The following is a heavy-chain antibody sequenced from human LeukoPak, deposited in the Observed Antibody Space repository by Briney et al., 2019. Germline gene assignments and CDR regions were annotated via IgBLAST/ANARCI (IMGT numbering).Heavy chain of an antibody. CDR1: GYSFTSYW. CDR3: ARGSLGYCSSTSCYTGDY. J-gene: IGHJ4*02. Sequence: ESLKISCKGSGYSFTSYWIGWVRQMPGKGLEWMGIIYPGDSDTRYSPSFQGQVTISADKSISTAYLQWSSLKASDTAMYYCARGSLGYCSSTSCYTGDYWGQGTLVTVSS. V-gene: IGHV5-51*01. CDR2: IYPGDSDT. D-gene: IGHD2-2*02.